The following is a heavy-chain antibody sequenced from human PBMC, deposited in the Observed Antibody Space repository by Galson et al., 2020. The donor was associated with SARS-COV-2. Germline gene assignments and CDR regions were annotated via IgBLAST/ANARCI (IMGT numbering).Heavy chain of an antibody. CDR1: GDSVSSNSAA. CDR2: TYYRSKWYN. Sequence: SETLSLTCAISGDSVSSNSAAWNWIRQSPSRGLEWLGRTYYRSKWYNDYAVSVKSRITINPDTSKNQFSLQLNSVTPEDTAVYYCARAGSSGWDGDPEYFQHWGQGTLVTVSS. J-gene: IGHJ1*01. CDR3: ARAGSSGWDGDPEYFQH. V-gene: IGHV6-1*01. D-gene: IGHD6-19*01.